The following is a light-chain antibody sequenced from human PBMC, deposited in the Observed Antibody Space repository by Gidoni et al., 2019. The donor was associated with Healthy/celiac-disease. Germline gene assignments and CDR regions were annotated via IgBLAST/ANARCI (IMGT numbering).Light chain of an antibody. CDR3: QQYV. CDR2: DAS. J-gene: IGKJ3*01. V-gene: IGKV1-33*01. CDR1: QDISNY. Sequence: DIQMTQSPSSLSASVGDRVTITCHASQDISNYLNWYQQKPGKAPKLLIYDASNLEKGVPSRFSGSGSGTDFTFTISSLQPEDIATYYSQQYVFGPGTKVDIK.